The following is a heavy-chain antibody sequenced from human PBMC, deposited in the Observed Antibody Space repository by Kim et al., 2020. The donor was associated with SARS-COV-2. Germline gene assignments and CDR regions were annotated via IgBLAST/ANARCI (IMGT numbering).Heavy chain of an antibody. CDR3: ARGGYSSSSSGFDY. CDR1: GDSVSSNSAS. J-gene: IGHJ4*02. CDR2: TYYRSKWYN. V-gene: IGHV6-1*01. Sequence: SQTLSLTCAISGDSVSSNSASWNWIRQSPSRGLEWLGMTYYRSKWYNDYAVSVKSRITINPDTSKNQFSLQLNSVTPEDTAVYYCARGGYSSSSSGFDYWGQGTLVTVSS. D-gene: IGHD6-6*01.